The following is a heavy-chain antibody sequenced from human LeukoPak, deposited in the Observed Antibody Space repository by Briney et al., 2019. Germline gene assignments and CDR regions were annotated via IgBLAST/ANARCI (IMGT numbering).Heavy chain of an antibody. CDR3: ARVGGYSSSWYTLPFDY. Sequence: PSGTLSLTCAVYGGSFSGYYWSWIRQPPGKGLEWIGEINHSGSTNYNPSLKSRVTISVDTSKNQFSLKLSSVTAADTAVYYCARVGGYSSSWYTLPFDYWGQGTLVTVSS. J-gene: IGHJ4*02. D-gene: IGHD6-13*01. CDR1: GGSFSGYY. V-gene: IGHV4-34*01. CDR2: INHSGST.